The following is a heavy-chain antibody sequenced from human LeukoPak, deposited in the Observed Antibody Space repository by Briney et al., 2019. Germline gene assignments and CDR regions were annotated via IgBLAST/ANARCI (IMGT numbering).Heavy chain of an antibody. CDR1: GGSFSGYY. D-gene: IGHD3-3*01. CDR3: ARRRITIFGVVKSRRAAFDI. J-gene: IGHJ3*02. V-gene: IGHV4-34*01. Sequence: PSETLSLTCAVYGGSFSGYYWSWIRQPPGKGLEWIGEINHSGSTNYSPSLKSRVTISVDTSKNQFSLKLSSVTAADTAVYYCARRRITIFGVVKSRRAAFDIWGQGTMVTVSS. CDR2: INHSGST.